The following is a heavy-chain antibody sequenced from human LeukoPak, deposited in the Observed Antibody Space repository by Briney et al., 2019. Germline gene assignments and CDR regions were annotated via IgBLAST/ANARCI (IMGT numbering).Heavy chain of an antibody. J-gene: IGHJ4*02. CDR3: LTPAGWVNY. CDR2: IWFDGSNK. V-gene: IGHV3-33*01. Sequence: QSGGSLRLSCAASGFSFSSYGMHWVRQAPGKGLEWVAVIWFDGSNKYYADSVKGRFTISRDNSKNTLDLQMNSLRAEDTGVYYCLTPAGWVNYWGQGTLVTVSS. CDR1: GFSFSSYG. D-gene: IGHD1-14*01.